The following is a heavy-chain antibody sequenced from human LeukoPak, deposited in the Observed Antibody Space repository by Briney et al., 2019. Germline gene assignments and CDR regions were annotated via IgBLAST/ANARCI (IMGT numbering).Heavy chain of an antibody. CDR1: GGSISSGGYY. CDR2: IYHSGST. CDR3: ARIDLEDDSSAGPRQDY. D-gene: IGHD3-22*01. Sequence: SETLSLTCTVSGGSISSGGYYWSWIRQPQGKGLEWIGYIYHSGSTYYNPSLKSRVTISVDRSKNQFSLKLSSVTAADTAVYYCARIDLEDDSSAGPRQDYWGQGTLVTVSS. V-gene: IGHV4-30-2*01. J-gene: IGHJ4*02.